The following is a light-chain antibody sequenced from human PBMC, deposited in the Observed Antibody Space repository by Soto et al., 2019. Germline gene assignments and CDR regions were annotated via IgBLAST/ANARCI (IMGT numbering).Light chain of an antibody. CDR2: GAS. J-gene: IGKJ1*01. CDR1: QTVPGNY. Sequence: EIVLTQSPATLSLSPGERATLSCRASQTVPGNYLAWLQHKPGQAPRLLVYGASTRATGIPDRFSGSGSGTDFTLTIARLEPEDFAVYYCHQYTSPPWTLGQGTKVETK. V-gene: IGKV3-20*01. CDR3: HQYTSPPWT.